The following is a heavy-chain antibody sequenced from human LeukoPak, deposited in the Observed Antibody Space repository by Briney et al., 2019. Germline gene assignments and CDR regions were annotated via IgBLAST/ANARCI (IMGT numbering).Heavy chain of an antibody. CDR3: ARGLFLSGYLDAFDI. CDR2: IHTSSDYV. D-gene: IGHD3-22*01. Sequence: SGGSLRLSCAASGFTFSDYTMNWVRQTPGLAPEWVSSIHTSSDYVYYADSVKGRFISSRDNAKNSLYLQMNSLRVEDTGVYYCARGLFLSGYLDAFDIWGQGTVVTVSS. J-gene: IGHJ3*02. V-gene: IGHV3-21*01. CDR1: GFTFSDYT.